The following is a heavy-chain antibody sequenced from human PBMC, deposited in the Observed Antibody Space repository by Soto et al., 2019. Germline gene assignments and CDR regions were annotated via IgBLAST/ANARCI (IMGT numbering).Heavy chain of an antibody. D-gene: IGHD6-13*01. CDR3: AKDQRGLGIAAAGTSEYVQH. J-gene: IGHJ1*01. V-gene: IGHV3-23*01. Sequence: EVQLLESGGGLVQPGGSLRLSCAASGFTFSSYAMSWVRQAPGKGLEWVSAISGSGGSTYYADSVKGPCTISRENSKNTQYLPMKSLTHEGTAVYYCAKDQRGLGIAAAGTSEYVQHWGQGTLVTVSS. CDR2: ISGSGGST. CDR1: GFTFSSYA.